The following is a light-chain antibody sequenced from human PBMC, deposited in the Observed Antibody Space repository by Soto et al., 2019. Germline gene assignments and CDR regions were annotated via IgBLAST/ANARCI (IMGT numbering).Light chain of an antibody. CDR1: QSVRNF. CDR3: QQSYSTPT. V-gene: IGKV1-39*01. J-gene: IGKJ5*01. Sequence: DIQMTQSPSSLSASVGDRVTITCRASQSVRNFLNWYQQKPGKAPKLLIYAASSLQRGVPSRFSGSGSGTYFTLTISNLHPEDFATYYCQQSYSTPTYGQGTRLEL. CDR2: AAS.